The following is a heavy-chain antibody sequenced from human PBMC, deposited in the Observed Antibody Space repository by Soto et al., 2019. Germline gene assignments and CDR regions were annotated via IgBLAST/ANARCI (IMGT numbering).Heavy chain of an antibody. Sequence: SVKVSCKASGGTFSSYAISWVRQAPGQGLEWMGGIIPIFGTANYAQKFQGRVTITADESTSTAYMELSSLRSEDTAVYYCARAAGYYGSGPDYYYYYGMDVWGQGTTVTVSS. J-gene: IGHJ6*02. V-gene: IGHV1-69*13. CDR3: ARAAGYYGSGPDYYYYYGMDV. D-gene: IGHD3-10*01. CDR2: IIPIFGTA. CDR1: GGTFSSYA.